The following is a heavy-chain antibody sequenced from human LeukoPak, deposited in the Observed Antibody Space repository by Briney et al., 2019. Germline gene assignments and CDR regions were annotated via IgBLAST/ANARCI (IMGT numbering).Heavy chain of an antibody. Sequence: QPGGSLRLSCVASGLTVSSNYMSWVRQAPGKGLEWVSLLYRGGDTYYADAVKGRFTISRDNSKNTLYMQMNSLRVEDTAIYYCVRDAYVDSEGVRRFDPWGQGTLVTVSS. CDR1: GLTVSSNY. CDR2: LYRGGDT. V-gene: IGHV3-66*01. J-gene: IGHJ5*02. D-gene: IGHD3-9*01. CDR3: VRDAYVDSEGVRRFDP.